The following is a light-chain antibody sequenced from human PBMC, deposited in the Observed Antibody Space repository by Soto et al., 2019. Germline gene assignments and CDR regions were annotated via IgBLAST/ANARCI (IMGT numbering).Light chain of an antibody. CDR1: SSDVGGYNY. CDR3: SSYASSSTSVV. J-gene: IGLJ1*01. Sequence: QSVLTQPASVSWSPGQSITISCTGTSSDVGGYNYVSWYQQHPGKAPKLMIYDVSNRPSGVSNRFSGSKSGNTASLTISGLQAEDEADYYCSSYASSSTSVVFGTGTKVTVL. CDR2: DVS. V-gene: IGLV2-14*01.